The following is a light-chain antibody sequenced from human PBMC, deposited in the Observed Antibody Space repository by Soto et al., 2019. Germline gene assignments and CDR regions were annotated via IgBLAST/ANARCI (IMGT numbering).Light chain of an antibody. CDR1: QSVSNNY. J-gene: IGKJ1*01. CDR2: GAS. Sequence: EIVMTPSPATLSVSTVTRAPLSCRASQSVSNNYLAWYQQKPGQAPRLLIYGASNRATGIPDRFSGSGSGTDFTLTISRMEPEDFAVDDCQQYGSSGTFGQGTKVEI. CDR3: QQYGSSGT. V-gene: IGKV3-20*01.